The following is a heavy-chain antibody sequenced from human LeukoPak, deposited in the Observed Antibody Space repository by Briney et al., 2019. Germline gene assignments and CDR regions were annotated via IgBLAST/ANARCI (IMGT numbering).Heavy chain of an antibody. J-gene: IGHJ4*02. CDR3: ARRIDY. CDR2: INHSGST. CDR1: GGSFSGYY. V-gene: IGHV4-34*01. Sequence: SETLSLTCAVYGGSFSGYYWSWIRQPPGKGLEWIGEINHSGSTNYNPSLKSRVTISVDTSKNQFSLKLSSATAADTAVYYCARRIDYWGQGTLVTVSS.